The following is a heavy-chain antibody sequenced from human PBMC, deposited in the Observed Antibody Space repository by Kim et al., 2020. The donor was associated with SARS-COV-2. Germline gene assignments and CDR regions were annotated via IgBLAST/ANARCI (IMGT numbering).Heavy chain of an antibody. V-gene: IGHV4-61*02. CDR1: GGSISSGSYY. D-gene: IGHD6-13*01. Sequence: SETLSLTCTVSGGSISSGSYYWSWIRQPAGKGLEWIGRIYTSGSTNYNPSLKSRVTISVDTSKNQFSLKLSSVTAADTAVYYCAKGYSSSWYFDWFDPWGQGTLVTVSS. CDR2: IYTSGST. CDR3: AKGYSSSWYFDWFDP. J-gene: IGHJ5*02.